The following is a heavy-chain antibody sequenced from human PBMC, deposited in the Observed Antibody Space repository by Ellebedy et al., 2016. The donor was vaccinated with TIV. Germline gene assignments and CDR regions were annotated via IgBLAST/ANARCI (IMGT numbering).Heavy chain of an antibody. D-gene: IGHD3-10*01. CDR3: ARDRRAYYGSGRPFYGMDV. CDR1: GFTFSSYA. CDR2: ISGSGGST. V-gene: IGHV3-23*01. J-gene: IGHJ6*02. Sequence: GGSLRLXXAASGFTFSSYAMSWVRQAPGKGLEWVSAISGSGGSTYYADSVKGRFTISRDNSKNTLYLQMNSLRAEDTAVYYCARDRRAYYGSGRPFYGMDVWGQGTTVTVSS.